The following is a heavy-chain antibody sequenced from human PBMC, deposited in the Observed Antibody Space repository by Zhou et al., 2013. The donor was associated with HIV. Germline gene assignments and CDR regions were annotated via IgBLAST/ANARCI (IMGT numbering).Heavy chain of an antibody. CDR2: INPNSGGT. D-gene: IGHD6-13*01. CDR3: ARGSSTRIAAAGYFDY. CDR1: GYTFSAYY. V-gene: IGHV1-2*04. Sequence: QVQLVQSGADLKKPGASVRVSCQASGYTFSAYYIHWVRQAPGQGLEWMAWINPNSGGTNYAQKFQGWVTMTRDTSISTAYMELSRLTYDDTAVLYCARGSSTRIAAAGYFDYWGQGTLVTVSS. J-gene: IGHJ4*02.